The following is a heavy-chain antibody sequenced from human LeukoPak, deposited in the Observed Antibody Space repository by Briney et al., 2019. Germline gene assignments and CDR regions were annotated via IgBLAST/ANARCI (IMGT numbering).Heavy chain of an antibody. CDR3: ARDRIAAPDDFDY. J-gene: IGHJ4*02. CDR2: INPNSGDT. V-gene: IGHV1-2*02. Sequence: GASVHVSCKASGYTFTDYYMHWVRQAPGQGLEWMGWINPNSGDTNYAQNFQGRVTMTRDTSINTVYVEVSRLRSDDTALYYCARDRIAAPDDFDYWGQGTPVTVSS. D-gene: IGHD6-13*01. CDR1: GYTFTDYY.